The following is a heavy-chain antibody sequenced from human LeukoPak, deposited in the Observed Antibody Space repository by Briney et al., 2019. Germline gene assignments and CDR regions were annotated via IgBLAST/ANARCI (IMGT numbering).Heavy chain of an antibody. D-gene: IGHD6-13*01. V-gene: IGHV1-2*04. J-gene: IGHJ4*02. CDR3: AREGGYSSSWLYDY. CDR2: INPNSGGT. Sequence: ASVKVSCKASGYTFTNYYMHWVRQAPGQGLEWMGWINPNSGGTNYAQKFQGWVTMTRDTSISTAYMELSRLRSDDTAVYYCAREGGYSSSWLYDYWGQGTLVTVSS. CDR1: GYTFTNYY.